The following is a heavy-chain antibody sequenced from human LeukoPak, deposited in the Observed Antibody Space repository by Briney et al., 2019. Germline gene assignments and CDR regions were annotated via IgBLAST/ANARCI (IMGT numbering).Heavy chain of an antibody. J-gene: IGHJ4*02. CDR3: ARGIWTRTVSSYYLDY. CDR2: INAGNGHT. CDR1: GFTFTNYA. V-gene: IGHV1-3*01. Sequence: ASVKVSCKASGFTFTNYAMQWVRQAPGQRLEWMGWINAGNGHTRYSQRFQGRVTITRDTSATTAYMEVTSLRSEDTAVYYCARGIWTRTVSSYYLDYWGQGTLVTVSS. D-gene: IGHD3/OR15-3a*01.